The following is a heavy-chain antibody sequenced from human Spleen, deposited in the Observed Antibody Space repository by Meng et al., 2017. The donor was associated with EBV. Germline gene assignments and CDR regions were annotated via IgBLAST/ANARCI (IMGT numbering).Heavy chain of an antibody. V-gene: IGHV1-18*01. CDR1: GYRFTSYG. Sequence: VQRVQSGAEVKKPGASVKISCKASGYRFTSYGISWVRQAPRQGLEWMGWISAYNGNRNYGQKLQGRVTMTTDTSTSTAYTELRSLRSDDTAVYYCARDLEDGDFDYWGQGTLVTVSS. D-gene: IGHD5-24*01. CDR3: ARDLEDGDFDY. CDR2: ISAYNGNR. J-gene: IGHJ4*02.